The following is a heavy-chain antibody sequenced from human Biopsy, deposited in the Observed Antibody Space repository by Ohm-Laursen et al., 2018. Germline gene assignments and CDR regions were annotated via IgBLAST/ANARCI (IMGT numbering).Heavy chain of an antibody. V-gene: IGHV1-8*01. J-gene: IGHJ4*02. Sequence: ASVKVSCKASGYTFTEYDINRVRQASGQGLEWVGWMTPKTGKTGYTQKLQGRLTMTRDTSTSTAYMELSSLRSEDTAIYYCARGGYDYDYWGQGTLVTVSS. CDR3: ARGGYDYDY. CDR2: MTPKTGKT. CDR1: GYTFTEYD. D-gene: IGHD5-12*01.